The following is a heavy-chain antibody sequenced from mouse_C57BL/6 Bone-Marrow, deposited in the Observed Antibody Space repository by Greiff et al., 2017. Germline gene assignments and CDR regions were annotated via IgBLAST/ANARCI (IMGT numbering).Heavy chain of an antibody. CDR3: ARYLGEGKSLYYFDY. V-gene: IGHV7-3*01. J-gene: IGHJ2*01. D-gene: IGHD3-1*01. CDR1: GFTFTDYY. CDR2: IRNKANGYTT. Sequence: EVQGVESGRGLVQPGGSLSLSCAASGFTFTDYYMSWVRQPPGKALEWLGFIRNKANGYTTEYSASVKGRFTISRDNSQSILYLQMNALRAEDSATYYCARYLGEGKSLYYFDYWGQGTTLTVSS.